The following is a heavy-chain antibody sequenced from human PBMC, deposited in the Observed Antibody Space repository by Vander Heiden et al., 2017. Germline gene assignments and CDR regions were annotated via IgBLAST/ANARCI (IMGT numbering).Heavy chain of an antibody. CDR3: ARGRSTVTTAGFFDL. J-gene: IGHJ2*01. CDR1: GFTFSSYS. Sequence: EEQLVESGGDLVKPGGSLRLSCVASGFTFSSYSMSWVRQAPGKGLEWVSSIGSSTTYIYSADSLKCRFSISRDNAKNSLFLQMDSLRAEDTAVYSCARGRSTVTTAGFFDLWGRGTLGTVSS. CDR2: IGSSTTYI. V-gene: IGHV3-21*01. D-gene: IGHD4-17*01.